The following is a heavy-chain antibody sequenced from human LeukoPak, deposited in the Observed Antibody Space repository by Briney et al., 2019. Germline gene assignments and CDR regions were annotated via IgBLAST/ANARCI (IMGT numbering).Heavy chain of an antibody. CDR1: GGTFSSYA. Sequence: SVKVSCKASGGTFSSYAISWVRQAPGQGLEWMGRIIPILGIANYAQKFQGRVTITADKSTSTAYMELSSLRSEDTAVYYCARCTRGSGGSCYHLNWGQGTLVTVSS. J-gene: IGHJ4*02. D-gene: IGHD2-15*01. CDR3: ARCTRGSGGSCYHLN. V-gene: IGHV1-69*04. CDR2: IIPILGIA.